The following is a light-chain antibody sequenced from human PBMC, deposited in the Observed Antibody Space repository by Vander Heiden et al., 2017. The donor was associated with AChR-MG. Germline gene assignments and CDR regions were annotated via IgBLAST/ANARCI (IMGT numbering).Light chain of an antibody. Sequence: HSLLTQPPPSSGTPGPGVTITSTGSSSNIGSNNVSWYQKIPGTAPKLLIYSNNQRPSGVPDRFSGSKSGTSASLAISGLQSEDEADYYCAAWDDSLNGLVFGGGTKLTVL. CDR1: SSNIGSNN. J-gene: IGLJ3*02. CDR3: AAWDDSLNGLV. V-gene: IGLV1-44*01. CDR2: SNN.